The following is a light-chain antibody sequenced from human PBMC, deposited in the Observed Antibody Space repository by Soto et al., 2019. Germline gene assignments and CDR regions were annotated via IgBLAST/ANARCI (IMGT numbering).Light chain of an antibody. CDR3: QQYNNWPPST. Sequence: EIVLTQSPGTLSLSPGERATLSCRASQSVSSIYLAWYQQKPGQAPRLLIYGASTRATGIPARFSGSGSGTEFTLTISSLQSEDFAVYYCQQYNNWPPSTFGQGTKVDIK. V-gene: IGKV3-15*01. CDR1: QSVSSIY. CDR2: GAS. J-gene: IGKJ1*01.